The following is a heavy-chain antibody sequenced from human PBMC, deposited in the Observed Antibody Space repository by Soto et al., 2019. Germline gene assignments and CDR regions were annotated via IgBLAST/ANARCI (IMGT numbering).Heavy chain of an antibody. CDR3: ARDRSNFGQQLDRTYYYYGMDV. D-gene: IGHD6-13*01. CDR2: IYYSGST. V-gene: IGHV4-59*01. CDR1: GGSISSYY. Sequence: SETLSLTCTVSGGSISSYYWSWIRQPPGKGLEWIGYIYYSGSTNYNPSLKSRVTISVDTSKNQFSLKLSSVTAADTAVYYCARDRSNFGQQLDRTYYYYGMDVWGQGTTVTVSS. J-gene: IGHJ6*02.